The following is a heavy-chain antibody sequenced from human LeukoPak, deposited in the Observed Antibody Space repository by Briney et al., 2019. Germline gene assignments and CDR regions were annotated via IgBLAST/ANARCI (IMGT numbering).Heavy chain of an antibody. CDR2: ISHTSDSI. D-gene: IGHD5-24*01. CDR3: ARATRNGYDY. Sequence: AGGSLRLSCVASGFTFRIYGMNWVRQAPGKGPEWDSYISHTSDSILYADSVKGRFTMSRDNAKKSLYLQMNSLRAEDSAVYYCARATRNGYDYWGQGTLVTVSS. V-gene: IGHV3-48*01. CDR1: GFTFRIYG. J-gene: IGHJ4*02.